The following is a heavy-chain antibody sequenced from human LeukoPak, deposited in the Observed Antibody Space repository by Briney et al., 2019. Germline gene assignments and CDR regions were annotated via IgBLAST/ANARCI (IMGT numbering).Heavy chain of an antibody. D-gene: IGHD3-10*01. Sequence: SETLSLTCAVYGGSFSRYSWNWIRQPPVKGLEWIGEINHSGGTNYNPSLKSRVIISVDTSKKQFSLKPSSVTAADTAVYYCARGVDYYGVWGQGTLVTVSS. CDR1: GGSFSRYS. V-gene: IGHV4-34*01. CDR2: INHSGGT. J-gene: IGHJ4*02. CDR3: ARGVDYYGV.